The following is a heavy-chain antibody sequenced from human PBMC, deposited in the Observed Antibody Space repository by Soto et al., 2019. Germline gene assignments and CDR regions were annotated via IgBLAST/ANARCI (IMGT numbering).Heavy chain of an antibody. CDR2: ISDSGST. Sequence: SETLSLTCTVSGGSLSSYCWSWIRQPPGEGLEWIGYISDSGSTNYNPSLKSRVIISIDTSKNQFSLNLNSVTAADTAVYYCARDFGSGWNQPWGQGTLVTVSS. V-gene: IGHV4-59*01. CDR1: GGSLSSYC. D-gene: IGHD6-19*01. CDR3: ARDFGSGWNQP. J-gene: IGHJ5*02.